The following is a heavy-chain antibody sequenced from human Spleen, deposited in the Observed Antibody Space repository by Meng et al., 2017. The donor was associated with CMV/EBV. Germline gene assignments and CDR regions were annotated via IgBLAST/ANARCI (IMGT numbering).Heavy chain of an antibody. J-gene: IGHJ4*02. CDR1: GGSFSGYY. D-gene: IGHD4-23*01. CDR2: INHSGST. V-gene: IGHV4-34*01. Sequence: QVQLQPWGAGLLKPSENLSLTCAVYGGSFSGYYWSWNRQPPGRGLEWMGEINHSGSTNYNPSLKSRVTISVDTSKNQFSLKLSSVTAADTAVYYCARLAAPYGGNSDYWGQGTLVTV. CDR3: ARLAAPYGGNSDY.